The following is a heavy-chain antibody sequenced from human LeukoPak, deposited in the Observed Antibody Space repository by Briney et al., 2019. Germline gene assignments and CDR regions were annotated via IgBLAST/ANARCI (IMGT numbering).Heavy chain of an antibody. CDR1: GFTFSSYG. J-gene: IGHJ4*02. CDR2: IYSGGST. V-gene: IGHV3-NL1*01. Sequence: GGSLRLSCAASGFTFSSYGMHWVRQAPGKGLEWVSVIYSGGSTYYADSVKGRFTISRDNSKNTLYLQMNSLRAEDTAVYYCARGGAAAGPNDYWGQGTLVTVSS. D-gene: IGHD6-13*01. CDR3: ARGGAAAGPNDY.